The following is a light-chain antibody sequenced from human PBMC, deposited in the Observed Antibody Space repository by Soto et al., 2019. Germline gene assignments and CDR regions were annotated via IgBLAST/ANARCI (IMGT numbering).Light chain of an antibody. Sequence: DIQMTQSPSTLSAYVGDRVTITCRASQSISSWLAWYQQKPGKAPKLLIYDASSLESGVPSRFSGSGSGTEFTLTISSLQPDDFATYYCQQYNSYPVTFGQGTKLEIK. CDR1: QSISSW. CDR2: DAS. J-gene: IGKJ2*01. CDR3: QQYNSYPVT. V-gene: IGKV1-5*01.